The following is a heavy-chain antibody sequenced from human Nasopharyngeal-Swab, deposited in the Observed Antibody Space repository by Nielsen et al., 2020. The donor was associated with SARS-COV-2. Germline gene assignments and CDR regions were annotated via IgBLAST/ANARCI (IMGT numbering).Heavy chain of an antibody. CDR2: ISAYNGNT. J-gene: IGHJ6*03. Sequence: ASVQVSCKASGYTFTSYGISWVRQAPGQGLEWMGWISAYNGNTNYAQKLQGRVTMTTHTSTNTAYMELSSLRSEDTAVYYCAFCRGAGYYYYYMDVWGKGTTVTVSS. CDR3: AFCRGAGYYYYYMDV. CDR1: GYTFTSYG. D-gene: IGHD6-13*01. V-gene: IGHV1-18*01.